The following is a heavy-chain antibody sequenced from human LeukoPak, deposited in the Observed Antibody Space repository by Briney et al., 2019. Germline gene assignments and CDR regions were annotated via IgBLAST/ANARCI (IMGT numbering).Heavy chain of an antibody. CDR2: IIPIFGTA. CDR3: ARGPPLEVPSWYYGMDV. J-gene: IGHJ6*02. Sequence: SVKVSCKASGGTFSSYAISWVRRAPGQGLEWMGGIIPIFGTANYAQKFQGRVTITADESTSTAYMELSSLRSEDTAVYYCARGPPLEVPSWYYGMDVWGQGTTVTVSS. D-gene: IGHD3-3*01. V-gene: IGHV1-69*13. CDR1: GGTFSSYA.